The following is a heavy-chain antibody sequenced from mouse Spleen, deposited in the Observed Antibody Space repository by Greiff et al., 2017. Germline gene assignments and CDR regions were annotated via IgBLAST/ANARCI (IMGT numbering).Heavy chain of an antibody. CDR1: GYTFTSYW. CDR2: IDPSDSYT. V-gene: IGHV1-59*01. J-gene: IGHJ2*01. Sequence: VQLQQPGAELVRPGTSVKLSCKASGYTFTSYWMHWVKQRPGQGLEWIGVIDPSDSYTNYNQKFKGKATLTVDTSSSTAYMQLSSLTSEDSAVYYCARGNWSYYFDYWGQGTTLTVSS. D-gene: IGHD4-1*01. CDR3: ARGNWSYYFDY.